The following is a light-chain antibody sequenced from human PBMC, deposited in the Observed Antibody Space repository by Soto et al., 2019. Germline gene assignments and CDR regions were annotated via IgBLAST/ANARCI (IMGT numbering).Light chain of an antibody. CDR3: SSYAGSNNFLVA. Sequence: QSVLTQPASVSGSPGQSITISCTGTSGDIGSYNRVSWYQQHPGKAPKLIIYEVTDRPSGVSNRFSGSKSGNTASLTISGLQAEDEAEYYCSSYAGSNNFLVAFGGGTKLTVL. V-gene: IGLV2-14*01. J-gene: IGLJ2*01. CDR1: SGDIGSYNR. CDR2: EVT.